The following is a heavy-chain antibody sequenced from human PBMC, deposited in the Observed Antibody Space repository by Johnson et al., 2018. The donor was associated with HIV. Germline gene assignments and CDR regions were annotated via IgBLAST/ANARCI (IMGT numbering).Heavy chain of an antibody. D-gene: IGHD5-24*01. CDR2: ISYDGSNK. Sequence: QVQLVESGGGVVQPGRSMRLSCAASGFTFSSYAMHWVRQAPGKGLEWVAVISYDGSNKYYVDSVKGRFTISRDNAKNSLYLQMNSLRAEDTAVYYCARGRWRHLGAFDIWGQGTMVTVSA. J-gene: IGHJ3*02. CDR1: GFTFSSYA. CDR3: ARGRWRHLGAFDI. V-gene: IGHV3-30-3*01.